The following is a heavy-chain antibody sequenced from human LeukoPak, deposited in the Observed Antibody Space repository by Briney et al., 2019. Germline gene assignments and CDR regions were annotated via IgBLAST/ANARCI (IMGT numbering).Heavy chain of an antibody. Sequence: TGGSLRLSCTASGFTFSTYWMSWVRQTPEKGLEWVANIKEDGSEEEYVDSVKGRFTISRDNAKSSLYLQMNSLRTEDTAVYYCARDPYSRSWSYGMDVWGQGTTVTVSS. CDR3: ARDPYSRSWSYGMDV. CDR2: IKEDGSEE. V-gene: IGHV3-7*05. J-gene: IGHJ6*02. D-gene: IGHD6-13*01. CDR1: GFTFSTYW.